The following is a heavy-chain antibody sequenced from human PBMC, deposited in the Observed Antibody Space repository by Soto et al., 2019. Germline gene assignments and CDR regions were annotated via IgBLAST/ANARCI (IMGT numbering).Heavy chain of an antibody. Sequence: PGGSMRFSCAASGFTFSSYAVSWVRQAPGKGLEWVSAISGSGGSTYYADSVKGRFTISRDNSKNTLYLQMNSLRAEDTAVYYCAKDSLGATTSSEFDYWGQGTLVTVSS. CDR2: ISGSGGST. D-gene: IGHD1-26*01. CDR3: AKDSLGATTSSEFDY. CDR1: GFTFSSYA. V-gene: IGHV3-23*01. J-gene: IGHJ4*02.